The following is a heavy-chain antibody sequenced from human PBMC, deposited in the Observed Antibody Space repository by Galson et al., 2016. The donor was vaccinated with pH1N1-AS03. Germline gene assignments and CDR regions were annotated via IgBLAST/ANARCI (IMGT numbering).Heavy chain of an antibody. J-gene: IGHJ6*02. Sequence: QSGAEVTKPGESLKISCKVSGYTFSNHWIGWVCQMPGKGLEWMGIIYPADSSTTYSPSFQGQVTIPADQSISTAYLQWSSLRASDTAMYFCARQQDGRGSGLEWLFWYGMDVWGQGTTVIVSS. CDR2: IYPADSST. CDR3: ARQQDGRGSGLEWLFWYGMDV. V-gene: IGHV5-51*01. CDR1: GYTFSNHW. D-gene: IGHD3-3*01.